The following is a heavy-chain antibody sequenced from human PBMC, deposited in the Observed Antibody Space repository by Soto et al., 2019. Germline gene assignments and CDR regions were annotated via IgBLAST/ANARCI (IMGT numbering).Heavy chain of an antibody. V-gene: IGHV1-3*04. CDR1: GYTFTNYA. Sequence: QIQLMQSGAEMKNPGPSLKVSCKASGYTFTNYAMHCVRQAPGQRLEWMGRINTANGDTIYSQNFPGRVTITRDTSASTVYLELSSLRFEDTAVYYCGRGQATFDPWGQGTLVTVSS. J-gene: IGHJ5*02. CDR3: GRGQATFDP. CDR2: INTANGDT.